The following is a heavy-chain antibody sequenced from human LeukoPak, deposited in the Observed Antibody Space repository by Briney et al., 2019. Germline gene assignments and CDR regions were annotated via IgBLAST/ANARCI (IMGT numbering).Heavy chain of an antibody. Sequence: SETLSLTCTVSGDSISDFSWTWIRQTPGKGLEWIGFISSSGTSHYSPSLESRITFSLDTSKSQFSLSLKSVTAADTAVYYCARVFRGAVTSNWFDPWGQGILVTVSS. J-gene: IGHJ5*02. V-gene: IGHV4-59*01. CDR1: GDSISDFS. D-gene: IGHD3-3*01. CDR3: ARVFRGAVTSNWFDP. CDR2: ISSSGTS.